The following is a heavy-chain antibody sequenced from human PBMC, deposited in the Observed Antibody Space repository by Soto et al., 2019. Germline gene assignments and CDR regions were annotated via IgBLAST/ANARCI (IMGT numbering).Heavy chain of an antibody. CDR2: IYPGDSDT. V-gene: IGHV5-51*01. CDR3: ARDLSNFRSYYNAISF. Sequence: GESLKISCKGSGYTFTDYWIGWVRQLPGKGLEWMGIIYPGDSDTRYSPSFQGHVTITVDKSTSTAYLQWNTLKASDTAMYYCARDLSNFRSYYNAISFWGQGTTGTVSS. CDR1: GYTFTDYW. J-gene: IGHJ6*02. D-gene: IGHD6-13*01.